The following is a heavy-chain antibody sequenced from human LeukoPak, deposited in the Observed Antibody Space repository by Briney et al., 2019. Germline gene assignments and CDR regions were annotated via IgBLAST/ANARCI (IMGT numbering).Heavy chain of an antibody. CDR3: AKDALKVRGVIPNWFDP. D-gene: IGHD3-10*01. V-gene: IGHV3-7*01. CDR1: GFTFSSYW. J-gene: IGHJ5*02. Sequence: GGSLRLSCAASGFTFSSYWMSWVRQAPGKGLEWVANIKQDGSGKYYVDSVKGRFTISRDNAKNSLYLQMNSLRAEDTAVYYCAKDALKVRGVIPNWFDPWGQGTLVTVSS. CDR2: IKQDGSGK.